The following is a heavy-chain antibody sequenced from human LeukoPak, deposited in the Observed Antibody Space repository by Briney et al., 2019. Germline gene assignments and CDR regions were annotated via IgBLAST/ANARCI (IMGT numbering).Heavy chain of an antibody. D-gene: IGHD6-13*01. J-gene: IGHJ4*02. V-gene: IGHV3-48*03. CDR2: ISSSGSTI. Sequence: GGSLRLSCVASGFTFSNYEMNWVRQAPGKGLEWVSYISSSGSTIYYADSVKGRFTISRDNAKNSLYLQMNSLRAEDTAVYYCARPYSSSWNYYFDYWGQGTLVTVSS. CDR3: ARPYSSSWNYYFDY. CDR1: GFTFSNYE.